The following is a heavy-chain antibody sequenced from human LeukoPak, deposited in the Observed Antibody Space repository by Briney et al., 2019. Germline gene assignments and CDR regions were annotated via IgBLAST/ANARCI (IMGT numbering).Heavy chain of an antibody. CDR2: IYYSGSA. CDR3: ARYKCTSATCGFDP. V-gene: IGHV4-30-4*08. CDR1: GGSIRSGDYY. Sequence: SETLSLTCTVSGGSIRSGDYYWSWIRQSPEEGLEWIGYIYYSGSAYYNPSLKSRLTISVDTSKNQFSLQLTSVTAADTAVYYCARYKCTSATCGFDPWGQGTLVTVSS. J-gene: IGHJ5*02. D-gene: IGHD2-8*02.